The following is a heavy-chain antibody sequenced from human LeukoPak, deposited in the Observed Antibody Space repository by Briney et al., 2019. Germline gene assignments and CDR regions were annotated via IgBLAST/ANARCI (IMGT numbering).Heavy chain of an antibody. CDR3: ARDLPGMGYFDY. D-gene: IGHD1-20*01. CDR2: IWYDGSNK. Sequence: PGGSLRLSCAASGFTFSSYGMHWVRQAPGKGLEWVAVIWYDGSNKYYADSVKGRFTISRDNSKNTLYLQMNSLRAEDTAVYYCARDLPGMGYFDYWGQGTLVTVSS. CDR1: GFTFSSYG. J-gene: IGHJ4*02. V-gene: IGHV3-33*01.